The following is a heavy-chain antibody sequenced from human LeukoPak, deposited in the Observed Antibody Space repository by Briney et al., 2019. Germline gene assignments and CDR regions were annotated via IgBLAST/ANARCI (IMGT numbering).Heavy chain of an antibody. V-gene: IGHV3-30-3*01. J-gene: IGHJ4*02. CDR2: ISYDGSNK. D-gene: IGHD6-19*01. Sequence: PGRSLRLSCAASGFTFSSYAMHWVRQAPGKGLEWVAVISYDGSNKYYADSVKGRFTISSDNSKNTLYLQMNSLRAEDTAVYYCARRHSSGWLDYWGQGTLVTVSS. CDR1: GFTFSSYA. CDR3: ARRHSSGWLDY.